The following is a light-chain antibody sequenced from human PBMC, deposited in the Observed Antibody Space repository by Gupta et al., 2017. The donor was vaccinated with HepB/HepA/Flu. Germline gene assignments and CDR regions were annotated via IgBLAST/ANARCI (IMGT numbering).Light chain of an antibody. CDR3: CSYAGSRYV. V-gene: IGLV2-23*02. CDR1: SSDFGSYNL. Sequence: QSALTQPASVSGSPGQSITISCTGTSSDFGSYNLVSWYQQHPGKAPKLMIYEVSKRPSGVSNRFSGSKSGNTASLTISGLQAEDEADYYCCSYAGSRYVFGTGTKVTVL. J-gene: IGLJ1*01. CDR2: EVS.